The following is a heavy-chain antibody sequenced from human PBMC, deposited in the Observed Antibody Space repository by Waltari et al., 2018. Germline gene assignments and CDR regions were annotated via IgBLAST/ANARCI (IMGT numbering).Heavy chain of an antibody. Sequence: QVQLVQSGAEVKKPGSSVKVSCKASGGTFSSYAISWVRQAPGQGLEWMGRIIPIFGTANYAQKFQGRVTITADKSTSTAYMELSSLRSEDTDVYYCARDYSNHNHPGAFDIWGQGTMVTVSS. J-gene: IGHJ3*02. CDR1: GGTFSSYA. CDR2: IIPIFGTA. V-gene: IGHV1-69*13. D-gene: IGHD4-4*01. CDR3: ARDYSNHNHPGAFDI.